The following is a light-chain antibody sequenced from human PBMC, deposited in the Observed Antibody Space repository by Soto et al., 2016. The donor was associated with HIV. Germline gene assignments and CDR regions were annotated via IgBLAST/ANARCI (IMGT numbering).Light chain of an antibody. CDR2: DDS. J-gene: IGLJ2*01. CDR1: NIGTKS. V-gene: IGLV3-21*04. Sequence: SYALTQPPSVSVAPGKTATITCGGNNIGTKSVHWYQQKPGQAPMLVIYDDSDRPSGIPERFSGSNSGNTATLTISRVEAGDEADYYCQVWDTDTDHVIFGGGTKLTVL. CDR3: QVWDTDTDHVI.